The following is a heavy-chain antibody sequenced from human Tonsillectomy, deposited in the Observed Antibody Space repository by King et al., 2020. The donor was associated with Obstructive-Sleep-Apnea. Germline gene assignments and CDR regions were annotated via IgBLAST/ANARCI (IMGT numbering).Heavy chain of an antibody. Sequence: QVQLVESGGGVVQPGRSLRLSCAASGFIFSTYGMHWVRQAPGKGLEWVALIWYDGSNKYYADSVKGRFTISRDNSKNTLYLQMNSLRAEDTAVYYCARDPDILTGYIREGFDYWGQGTLVTVSS. CDR2: IWYDGSNK. D-gene: IGHD3-9*01. CDR1: GFIFSTYG. CDR3: ARDPDILTGYIREGFDY. V-gene: IGHV3-33*01. J-gene: IGHJ4*02.